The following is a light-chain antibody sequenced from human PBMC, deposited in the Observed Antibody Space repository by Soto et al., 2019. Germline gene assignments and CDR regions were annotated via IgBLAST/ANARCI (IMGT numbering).Light chain of an antibody. V-gene: IGKV1-39*01. Sequence: DIQMTQSPSLLSASVGDRVTISCRASQAINTYLNWYQQKPGKAPKLLIYGTSDLQNGVPSRFSGGGSGTDFTLTISSLQPEDFATHYCQQSYSTLLITFGQGTRLEV. J-gene: IGKJ5*01. CDR3: QQSYSTLLIT. CDR2: GTS. CDR1: QAINTY.